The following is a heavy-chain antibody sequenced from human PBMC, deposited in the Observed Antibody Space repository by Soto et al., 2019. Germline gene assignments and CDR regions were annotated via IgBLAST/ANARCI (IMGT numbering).Heavy chain of an antibody. CDR3: AKENGYSSSWFEFDY. J-gene: IGHJ4*02. CDR1: GFTFSSYA. D-gene: IGHD6-13*01. CDR2: ISGSGGST. Sequence: EVQLLESGGGVVQPGGSLRLSCAASGFTFSSYAMSWVRQAPGKGREWVSAISGSGGSTYYADSVKGRFTISRDNSKNTLYLQMNSLRAEDTAVYYCAKENGYSSSWFEFDYWGQGTLVTVSS. V-gene: IGHV3-23*01.